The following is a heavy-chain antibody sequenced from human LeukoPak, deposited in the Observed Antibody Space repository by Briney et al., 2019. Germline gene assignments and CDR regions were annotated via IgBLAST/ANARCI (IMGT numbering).Heavy chain of an antibody. J-gene: IGHJ4*02. CDR1: GGSISSYY. CDR2: IYISGST. Sequence: NPSETLSLTCTVSGGSISSYYWSWIRQPAGKGLEWIGRIYISGSTNYNPSLKSRVTISVDTSKNQFSLKLSSVTAADTAVYYCARVTMISGRADYWGQGTLVTVSS. D-gene: IGHD1/OR15-1a*01. CDR3: ARVTMISGRADY. V-gene: IGHV4-4*07.